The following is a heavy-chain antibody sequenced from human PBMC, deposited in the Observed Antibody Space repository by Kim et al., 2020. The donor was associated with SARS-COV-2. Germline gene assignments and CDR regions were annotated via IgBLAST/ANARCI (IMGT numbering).Heavy chain of an antibody. J-gene: IGHJ4*02. D-gene: IGHD6-25*01. V-gene: IGHV3-7*01. CDR2: IKQDGSEK. CDR1: GFTFSGHW. Sequence: GGSLRLSCAASGFTFSGHWMTWVRQAPGKGLEWVANIKQDGSEKYYVDSVKGRFTISRDNAKNSLYLQMTSLRAEDTAVYYCVRDRGLSRWGQGTLVTVS. CDR3: VRDRGLSR.